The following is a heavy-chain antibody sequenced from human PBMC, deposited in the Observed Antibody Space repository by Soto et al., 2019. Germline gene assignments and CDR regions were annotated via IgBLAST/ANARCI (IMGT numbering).Heavy chain of an antibody. Sequence: QVQLVQSWAEVKKPGASVKVSCNASGDTFIAHYIHWMRQAPGKGFEWIGWTNPNNGSTKYAQKFQGRVTMTRDTSITTVYVELSSLKSDDTAVYFCARDVNPYFGPGSLHGYVDYWGQGTLVTVSS. CDR2: TNPNNGST. CDR1: GDTFIAHY. V-gene: IGHV1-2*02. D-gene: IGHD3-10*01. CDR3: ARDVNPYFGPGSLHGYVDY. J-gene: IGHJ4*02.